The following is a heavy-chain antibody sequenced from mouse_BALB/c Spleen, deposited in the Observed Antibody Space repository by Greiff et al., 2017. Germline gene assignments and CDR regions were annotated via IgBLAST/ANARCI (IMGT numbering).Heavy chain of an antibody. J-gene: IGHJ2*01. V-gene: IGHV5-6-5*01. Sequence: DVQLVESGGGLVKPGGSLKLSCAASGFTFSSYAMSWVRQTPEKRLEWVASISSGGSTYYPDSVKGRFTISRDNARNILYLQMSSLRSEDTAMYYCARGYYYGYYFDYWGQGTTLTVSS. D-gene: IGHD1-1*01. CDR3: ARGYYYGYYFDY. CDR2: ISSGGST. CDR1: GFTFSSYA.